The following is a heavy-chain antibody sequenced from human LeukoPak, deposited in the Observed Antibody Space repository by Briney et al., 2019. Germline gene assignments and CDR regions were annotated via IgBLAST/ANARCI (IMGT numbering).Heavy chain of an antibody. V-gene: IGHV1-8*01. D-gene: IGHD1-7*01. J-gene: IGHJ6*03. Sequence: GASVKVSCKASGYTFTSYDINWVRQATGQGLEWMGWMNPNSGNTGYAQKFQGRVTMTRNTSISTAYMELSSLRSEDTAVYYCARRGDYNWNYFSYYYYYYYMDVWGKGTTVTVSS. CDR2: MNPNSGNT. CDR3: ARRGDYNWNYFSYYYYYYYMDV. CDR1: GYTFTSYD.